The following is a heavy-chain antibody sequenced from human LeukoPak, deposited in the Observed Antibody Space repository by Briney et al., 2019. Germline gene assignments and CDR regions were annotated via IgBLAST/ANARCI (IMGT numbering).Heavy chain of an antibody. Sequence: SETLSLTCAVSGYSISSGYYWGWIRQPPGKGLEWIGSIYHSGSTYYNPSLKSRVTISVDTSKNQFSLKLSSVTAADTAVYYCAREVGDFWSGYYVDYWGQGTLVTVSS. D-gene: IGHD3-3*01. CDR2: IYHSGST. CDR3: AREVGDFWSGYYVDY. CDR1: GYSISSGYY. J-gene: IGHJ4*02. V-gene: IGHV4-38-2*02.